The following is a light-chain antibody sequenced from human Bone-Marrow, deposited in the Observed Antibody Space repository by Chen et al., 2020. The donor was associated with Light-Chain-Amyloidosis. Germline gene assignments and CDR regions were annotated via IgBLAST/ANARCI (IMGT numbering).Light chain of an antibody. V-gene: IGLV2-14*01. J-gene: IGLJ1*01. CDR2: EVT. CDR1: SSDVGGDNH. Sequence: QSARPQPHSVSGSPGRSIPISCTGTSSDVGGDNHVSWYQQHPDKAPKLMIYEVTNRPSWVPDRFSGSKSDNTASLTISGLQTEDEADYFCSSYTITNTLVFGSGTRVTVL. CDR3: SSYTITNTLV.